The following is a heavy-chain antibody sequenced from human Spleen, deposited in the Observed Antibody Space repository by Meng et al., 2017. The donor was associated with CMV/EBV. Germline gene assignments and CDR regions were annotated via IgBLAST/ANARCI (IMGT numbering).Heavy chain of an antibody. D-gene: IGHD4-17*01. V-gene: IGHV1-18*01. J-gene: IGHJ3*02. CDR1: GYTFTSYG. CDR2: ISAYNGNT. Sequence: ASVKVSCKASGYTFTSYGISWVRQAPGQGLEWMGWISAYNGNTNYAQKLQGRVTMTTDTSTSTAYMELRSLRPDDTAVYYCARDYVDDYGDHGAFDIWGQGTMVTVSS. CDR3: ARDYVDDYGDHGAFDI.